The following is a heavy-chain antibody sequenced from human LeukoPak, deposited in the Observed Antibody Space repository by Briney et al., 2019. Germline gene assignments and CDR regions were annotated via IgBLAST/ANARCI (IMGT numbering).Heavy chain of an antibody. CDR1: GFTFSRYE. D-gene: IGHD6-13*01. Sequence: GGSLRLSCAASGFTFSRYEMNWVRQAPGKGLEWVSYISRSGDTIYFADSVKGRFTISRDNARNSLYLQMNSLRAEDTAVYYCARQWSSSPDYWGQGTLVTVSS. CDR2: ISRSGDTI. CDR3: ARQWSSSPDY. V-gene: IGHV3-48*03. J-gene: IGHJ4*02.